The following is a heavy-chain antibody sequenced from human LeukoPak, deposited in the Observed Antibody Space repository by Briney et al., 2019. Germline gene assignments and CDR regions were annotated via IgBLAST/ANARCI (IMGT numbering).Heavy chain of an antibody. Sequence: SETLSLTCTVSGGSISSYYWSWIRQPPGKGREWIGYIYYSGSTNYNPSLKIRVTISVATSKNQFSLKLSSVTAADTAVYYCARGTRRRYYDSSGYHLGAFDIWGQGTMVTVSS. CDR1: GGSISSYY. CDR2: IYYSGST. V-gene: IGHV4-59*01. CDR3: ARGTRRRYYDSSGYHLGAFDI. D-gene: IGHD3-22*01. J-gene: IGHJ3*02.